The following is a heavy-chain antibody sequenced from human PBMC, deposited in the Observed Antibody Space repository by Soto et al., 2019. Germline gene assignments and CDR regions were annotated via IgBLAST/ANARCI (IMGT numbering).Heavy chain of an antibody. Sequence: PSDTLSLTCTFSVCSIISSSYYLCLIRQPPWNWLDSIVSIYYIVSTYYNPSLKIRVTISLDTSKNQFSLKLSSVTAADTAVYYCARDPQRVIAARHGVPNYYYYGMDVWGQGTTVTVSS. CDR1: VCSIISSSYY. J-gene: IGHJ6*02. V-gene: IGHV4-39*02. CDR3: ARDPQRVIAARHGVPNYYYYGMDV. D-gene: IGHD6-6*01. CDR2: IYYIVST.